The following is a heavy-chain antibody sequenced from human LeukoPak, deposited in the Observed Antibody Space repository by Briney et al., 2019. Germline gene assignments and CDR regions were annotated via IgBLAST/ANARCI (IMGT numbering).Heavy chain of an antibody. CDR3: ATNLWSRGGDYWYFDL. CDR1: GGTFITSA. D-gene: IGHD3-10*01. J-gene: IGHJ2*01. V-gene: IGHV1-69*13. CDR2: IVPIFATA. Sequence: SVNVSFKASGGTFITSAISWVRQAPGQGLEWMGGIVPIFATANYAQKFQGRVTITADESTSTAYMDLSSLRSEDTALYYCATNLWSRGGDYWYFDLWGRGTLVTVSS.